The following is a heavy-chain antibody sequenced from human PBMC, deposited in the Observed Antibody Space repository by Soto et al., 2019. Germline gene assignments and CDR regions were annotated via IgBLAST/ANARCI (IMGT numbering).Heavy chain of an antibody. V-gene: IGHV3-23*01. CDR3: AKGGAAAGMGYFDL. CDR2: ISGSGGST. Sequence: EVQVLESGGGLVQPGGSLRLSCAASGFTFSTYAMSWVRQAPGKGLEWVSGISGSGGSTYYADSVKGRFTISRDNSKKTLFLQMSSLRAEDTAVYFRAKGGAAAGMGYFDLWGRGTLVTVSS. D-gene: IGHD6-13*01. CDR1: GFTFSTYA. J-gene: IGHJ2*01.